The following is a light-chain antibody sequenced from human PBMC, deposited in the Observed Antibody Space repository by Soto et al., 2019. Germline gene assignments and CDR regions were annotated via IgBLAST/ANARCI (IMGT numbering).Light chain of an antibody. Sequence: QSVLTQPPSVSGAPGQRVTIPCTGSSSNIGAGYDVHWYQQLPGTAPKLLIYGNNNRPSGVPDRFSGSKSGTSASLAITGLQADDEADYYCQSYDSSLSGSVFGGGTKVTVL. V-gene: IGLV1-40*01. CDR2: GNN. J-gene: IGLJ3*02. CDR1: SSNIGAGYD. CDR3: QSYDSSLSGSV.